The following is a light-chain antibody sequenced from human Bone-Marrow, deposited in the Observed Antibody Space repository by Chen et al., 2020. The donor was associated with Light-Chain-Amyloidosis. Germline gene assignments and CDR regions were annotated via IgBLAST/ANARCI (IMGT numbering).Light chain of an antibody. CDR1: QGIRND. Sequence: AIQMTQSPSSLSASVGDRVTITCRASQGIRNDVGWYQQKPGKASKLLIYVASNLESGVPSRFSGSGSGTDFTLTISSLQPEDFATYYCLQDYSHPWTFGQGTKVEIK. CDR2: VAS. CDR3: LQDYSHPWT. V-gene: IGKV1-6*01. J-gene: IGKJ1*01.